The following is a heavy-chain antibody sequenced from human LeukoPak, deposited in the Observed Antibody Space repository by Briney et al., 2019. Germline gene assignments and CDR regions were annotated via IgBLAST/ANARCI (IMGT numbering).Heavy chain of an antibody. CDR3: AKDRGV. J-gene: IGHJ4*02. Sequence: GRSLRLSCAASGFTFDDYAMHWARQAPGKGLEWVSGISWNSGSIGYADSVKGRFTISRDNAKNSLYLQMNSLRAEDTALYYCAKDRGVWGQGTLVTVSS. D-gene: IGHD3-10*01. CDR1: GFTFDDYA. V-gene: IGHV3-9*01. CDR2: ISWNSGSI.